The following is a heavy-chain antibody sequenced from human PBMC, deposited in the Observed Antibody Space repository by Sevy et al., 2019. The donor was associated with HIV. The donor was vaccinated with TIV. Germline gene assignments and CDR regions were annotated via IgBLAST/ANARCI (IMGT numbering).Heavy chain of an antibody. CDR3: ARSGAYYDSSGYRGAFDI. J-gene: IGHJ3*02. V-gene: IGHV1-18*04. Sequence: ASVKVSCKASGYTFTSYGISWVRQAPGQGLEWMGWISAYNGNTNYAQKLQGRVTMTTDTSTSTAYMELGSLRSDDTAVYYCARSGAYYDSSGYRGAFDIWGQGTMVTVSS. D-gene: IGHD3-22*01. CDR2: ISAYNGNT. CDR1: GYTFTSYG.